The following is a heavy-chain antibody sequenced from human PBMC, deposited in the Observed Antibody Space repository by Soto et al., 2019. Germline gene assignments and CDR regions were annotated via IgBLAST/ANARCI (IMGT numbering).Heavy chain of an antibody. Sequence: EVQLVESGGGLVQPGGSLRLSCVVSGLTFRSYWMSWVRQAPGKGLEWVANINQDGSESYYVDSVKGRFTISRDNAKNSLYLQMTSLRAEDTAVYYCARPARECSSPGCANWGQGTLGTVSS. D-gene: IGHD2-2*01. CDR1: GLTFRSYW. J-gene: IGHJ4*02. CDR3: ARPARECSSPGCAN. CDR2: INQDGSES. V-gene: IGHV3-7*01.